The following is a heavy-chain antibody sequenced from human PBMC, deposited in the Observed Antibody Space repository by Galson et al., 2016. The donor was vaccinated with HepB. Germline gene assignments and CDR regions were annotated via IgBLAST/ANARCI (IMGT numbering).Heavy chain of an antibody. D-gene: IGHD3-10*01. V-gene: IGHV3-23*01. CDR3: AKSFGSGRSSFYAMDV. CDR1: GFPFSSYA. J-gene: IGHJ6*02. Sequence: SLRLSCAASGFPFSSYAMTWVRQAPGKGLEWVSAISGSGDRTYYADSVKGRFTISRDNSKNTLYVQMNSLRAEDTALYYCAKSFGSGRSSFYAMDVWGQGTTVTVSS. CDR2: ISGSGDRT.